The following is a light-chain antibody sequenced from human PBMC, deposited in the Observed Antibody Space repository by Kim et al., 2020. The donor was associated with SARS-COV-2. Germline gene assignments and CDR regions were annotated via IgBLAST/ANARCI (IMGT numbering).Light chain of an antibody. CDR3: ATWDTSLSAVV. J-gene: IGLJ2*01. V-gene: IGLV1-51*01. CDR2: DNN. Sequence: QSVLTQPPSVSAAPGQKVTISCSGSTSNIGKHYVSWYQQLPGTAPKLVIYDNNKRPSGIPDRLSGSSSGTSATLGITGLQTGDEAAYYCATWDTSLSAVVFGGGTKLTVL. CDR1: TSNIGKHY.